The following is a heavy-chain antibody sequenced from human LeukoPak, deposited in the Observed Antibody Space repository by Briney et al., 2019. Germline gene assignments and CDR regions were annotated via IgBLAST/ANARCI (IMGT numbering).Heavy chain of an antibody. D-gene: IGHD6-19*01. V-gene: IGHV1-69*02. CDR2: IIPILGIA. CDR1: GGTFGSYT. J-gene: IGHJ5*02. CDR3: ARWSLGSSGTNWFDP. Sequence: GASVKVSCKASGGTFGSYTISWVRQAPGQGLEWMGRIIPILGIADYAQKFQGRVTITADKSTSTAYMELRSLRSEDTAVYYCARWSLGSSGTNWFDPWGQGTLVTVSS.